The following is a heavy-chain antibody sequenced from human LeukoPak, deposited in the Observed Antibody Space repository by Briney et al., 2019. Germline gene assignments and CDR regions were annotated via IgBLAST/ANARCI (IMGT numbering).Heavy chain of an antibody. CDR1: GGSLSSYY. Sequence: SGTLSLTCTVSGGSLSSYYRSWVRQPAGKGLEWIGRIYTSGSTNYNPSLKSRVTMSVDTSKNQFSLKLSSVTAADTAVYYCARGLRYCSGGSCYSEWYFDYWGQGTLVTVSS. CDR3: ARGLRYCSGGSCYSEWYFDY. CDR2: IYTSGST. V-gene: IGHV4-4*07. J-gene: IGHJ4*02. D-gene: IGHD2-15*01.